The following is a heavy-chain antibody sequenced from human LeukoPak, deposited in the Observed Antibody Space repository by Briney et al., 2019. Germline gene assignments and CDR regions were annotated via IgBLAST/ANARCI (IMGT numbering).Heavy chain of an antibody. V-gene: IGHV3-7*01. Sequence: GGSLRLSCAASGFTFSSYAMHWVRQAPGKGLEWVANIKQDGSEKYYVDSVKGRFTISRDNAKNSLYLQMNSLRAEDTAVYYCASSYDYDAFDIWGQGTMVTVSS. CDR3: ASSYDYDAFDI. CDR2: IKQDGSEK. J-gene: IGHJ3*02. D-gene: IGHD5-12*01. CDR1: GFTFSSYA.